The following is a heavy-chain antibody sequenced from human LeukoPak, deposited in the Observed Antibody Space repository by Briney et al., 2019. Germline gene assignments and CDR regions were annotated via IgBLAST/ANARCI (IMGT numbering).Heavy chain of an antibody. D-gene: IGHD3-22*01. V-gene: IGHV1-18*01. CDR1: GYTFTSYG. Sequence: ASVKVSCKASGYTFTSYGISWVRQAPGQGVEWMGWISAYNGNTNYAQKLQGRVTMTTDTSTSTAYMELRSLRSDDTAVYYCARVLQDYYDSSGYHFDYWGQGTLVTVSS. J-gene: IGHJ4*02. CDR2: ISAYNGNT. CDR3: ARVLQDYYDSSGYHFDY.